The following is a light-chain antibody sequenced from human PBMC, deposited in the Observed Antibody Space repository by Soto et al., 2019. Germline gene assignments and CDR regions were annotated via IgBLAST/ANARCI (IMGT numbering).Light chain of an antibody. CDR2: DAS. CDR1: QSVGSK. J-gene: IGKJ4*01. V-gene: IGKV3D-15*01. CDR3: QQYGDWPGA. Sequence: EIVLTQSQDTLSLSPGERATLSCSATQSVGSKLAWYQQRPGQAPRLLIYDASNRATGIPARFSGSGSGTEFSLTISSLQSEDFAVYSCQQYGDWPGAFGGGTKVDI.